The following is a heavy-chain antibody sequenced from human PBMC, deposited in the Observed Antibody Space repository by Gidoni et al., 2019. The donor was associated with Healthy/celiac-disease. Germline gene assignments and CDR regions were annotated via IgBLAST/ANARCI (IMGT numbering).Heavy chain of an antibody. CDR1: GYSFTSYW. J-gene: IGHJ3*02. CDR3: ARHLGHDFWSGFRGFDI. V-gene: IGHV5-51*01. CDR2: IYPGDSDT. D-gene: IGHD3-3*01. Sequence: EVQLVQSGAEVNKPGESLKISCKGSGYSFTSYWIGWVRQMPGKGLAWMGIIYPGDSDTRYSPSFQGQVTISADKSISTAYLQWSSLKASDTAMYYCARHLGHDFWSGFRGFDIWGQGTMVTVSS.